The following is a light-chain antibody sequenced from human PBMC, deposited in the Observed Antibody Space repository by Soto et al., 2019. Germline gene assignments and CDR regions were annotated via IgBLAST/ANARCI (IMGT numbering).Light chain of an antibody. Sequence: EVVLTQSPGTLSLSPGERATLSCRASQSVRGNHFAWYQQKPGQAPRLLIYAASARTTGIPDRFSGSGSGTDFTLTISRLEPEDFAVYFCQQYGSLPATFGQGTKVEIK. CDR2: AAS. CDR3: QQYGSLPAT. V-gene: IGKV3-20*01. CDR1: QSVRGNH. J-gene: IGKJ1*01.